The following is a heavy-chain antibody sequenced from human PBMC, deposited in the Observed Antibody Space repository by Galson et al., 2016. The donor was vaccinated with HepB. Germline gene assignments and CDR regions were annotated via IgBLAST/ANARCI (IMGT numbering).Heavy chain of an antibody. D-gene: IGHD3-16*01. J-gene: IGHJ4*02. Sequence: ETLSLTCNVSGVSITASSYYWAWIRQPPGHVLEWIGTIYYTGAASYNPSLRDRAAISVDSSKNQFSLKLTSVTAADPATYFCAGTLWGWQYSGFGYWGQGGWVIVSS. CDR1: GVSITASSYY. CDR3: AGTLWGWQYSGFGY. CDR2: IYYTGAA. V-gene: IGHV4-39*01.